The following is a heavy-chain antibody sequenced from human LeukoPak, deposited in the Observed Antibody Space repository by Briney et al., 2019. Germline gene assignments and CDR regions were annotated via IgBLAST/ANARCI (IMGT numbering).Heavy chain of an antibody. CDR2: INQGGSEK. J-gene: IGHJ4*02. CDR3: ARDVTALDS. D-gene: IGHD2-2*01. V-gene: IGHV3-7*01. Sequence: GSLRLSCAAXGFTFSSYWMSWVRQAPEKGLEWVANINQGGSEKYYVDSVRGRFTISRDNAKNSLYLQMNSLRADDTAVYYCARDVTALDSWGQGTLVTVSS. CDR1: GFTFSSYW.